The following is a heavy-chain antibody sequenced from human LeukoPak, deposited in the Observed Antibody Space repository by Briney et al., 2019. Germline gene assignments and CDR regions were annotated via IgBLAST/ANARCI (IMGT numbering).Heavy chain of an antibody. J-gene: IGHJ3*02. Sequence: ASVRVSCKASGYTFTSYYMHWVRQAPGQRLEWMGWTNAGNGNTKYSQKFQGRVTITRDTSASTAYMELSSLRSEDTAVYYCARDEPSSITMTSQSRDWLARSSHDAFDIWGQGTMVTVSS. CDR2: TNAGNGNT. CDR3: ARDEPSSITMTSQSRDWLARSSHDAFDI. V-gene: IGHV1-3*01. CDR1: GYTFTSYY. D-gene: IGHD3-3*01.